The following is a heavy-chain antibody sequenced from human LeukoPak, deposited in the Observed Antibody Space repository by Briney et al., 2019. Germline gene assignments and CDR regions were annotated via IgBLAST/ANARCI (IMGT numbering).Heavy chain of an antibody. CDR1: GFTFSSYA. CDR3: AKVARSTVAGNIDY. V-gene: IGHV3-23*01. CDR2: ISGSGGST. D-gene: IGHD6-19*01. J-gene: IGHJ4*02. Sequence: GGSLRLSCAASGFTFSSYAMSWVRQAPGKGLEWVSAISGSGGSTYYADSVEGRFTISRDNSKNTLYLQMNSLRAEDTAVYYCAKVARSTVAGNIDYWGQGTLVTVSS.